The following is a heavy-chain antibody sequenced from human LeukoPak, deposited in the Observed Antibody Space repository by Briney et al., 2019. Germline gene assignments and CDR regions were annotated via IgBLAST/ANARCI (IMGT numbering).Heavy chain of an antibody. D-gene: IGHD3-22*01. CDR3: VTYYFGSSGPKKNY. Sequence: SETLSLTCAVYGGSFSGYYWSWIRQPPGKGLEWIGEINHSGSTNYNPSLKSRVTISVDTSKKQFSLKLSSVTAADTAVYYCVTYYFGSSGPKKNYWGQGTLVTVSS. CDR2: INHSGST. V-gene: IGHV4-34*01. CDR1: GGSFSGYY. J-gene: IGHJ4*02.